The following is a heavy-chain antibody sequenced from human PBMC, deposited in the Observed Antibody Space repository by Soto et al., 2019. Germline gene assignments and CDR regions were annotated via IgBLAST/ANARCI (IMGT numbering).Heavy chain of an antibody. CDR2: IFYTGRT. Sequence: QLQMQEPGPGLVKPSETLSLTCTVSDGSISTSSYYWGWIRQSPGKGLEWIGTIFYTGRTYYNPSHENRVTLSVDTSKNQFSLHLTSVTAADTAVYYCTRHHPHHYDSSGYFDYWGQGTLVTVSS. CDR1: DGSISTSSYY. V-gene: IGHV4-39*01. D-gene: IGHD3-22*01. CDR3: TRHHPHHYDSSGYFDY. J-gene: IGHJ4*02.